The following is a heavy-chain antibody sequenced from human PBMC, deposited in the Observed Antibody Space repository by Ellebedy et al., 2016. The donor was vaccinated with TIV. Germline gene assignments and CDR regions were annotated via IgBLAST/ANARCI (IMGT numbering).Heavy chain of an antibody. CDR2: IYTSGTT. V-gene: IGHV4-4*07. CDR1: GGSITGHY. Sequence: MPSETLSLTCTVSGGSITGHYCNRIRQPAGKGLEWIGRIYTSGTTNYNPSLKSRVTMSVDTSKNQYSLKLSSVTAADTAVYYCARELFCSSISCTSFDYWGQGTLVTVSS. CDR3: ARELFCSSISCTSFDY. J-gene: IGHJ4*02. D-gene: IGHD2-2*01.